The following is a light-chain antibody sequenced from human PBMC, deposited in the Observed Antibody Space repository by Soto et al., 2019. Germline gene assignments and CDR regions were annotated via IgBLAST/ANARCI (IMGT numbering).Light chain of an antibody. CDR1: SSDIGSYSF. CDR3: SSYTSSSTLV. CDR2: DVS. Sequence: QSVLTQPASVSGSPGQSITISCIGTSSDIGSYSFVSWFQQHPGKAPKLIIYDVSDRPSGVSNRFSASKSGNTASLTISGLQAEDEYDYYCSSYTSSSTLVFGTGTKVTVL. J-gene: IGLJ1*01. V-gene: IGLV2-14*01.